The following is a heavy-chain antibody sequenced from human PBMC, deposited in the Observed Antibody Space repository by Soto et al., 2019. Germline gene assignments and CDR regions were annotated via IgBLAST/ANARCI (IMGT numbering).Heavy chain of an antibody. D-gene: IGHD2-8*01. Sequence: GGSLRLSCAASGFRFSSHEMNWVRQAPGKGLEWISYISGSGVTTYYADSVRGRFIVSRDNAQESLFLQINSLRIEDTAIYYCARGGVYWGQGTLVTV. CDR2: ISGSGVTT. V-gene: IGHV3-48*03. CDR1: GFRFSSHE. J-gene: IGHJ4*02. CDR3: ARGGVY.